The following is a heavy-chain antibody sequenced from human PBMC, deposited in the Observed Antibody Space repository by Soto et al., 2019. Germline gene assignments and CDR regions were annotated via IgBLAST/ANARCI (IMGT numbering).Heavy chain of an antibody. Sequence: DSVKVSCKASGYTFTSYGISWVRQAPGQGLEWMGWISAYNGNTNYAQKLQGRVTMTTDTSTSTAYMELRSLRSDDTAVYYCASCTFWVVAGTPDDAFDIWGQVTMVSVS. J-gene: IGHJ3*02. CDR1: GYTFTSYG. CDR2: ISAYNGNT. V-gene: IGHV1-18*01. CDR3: ASCTFWVVAGTPDDAFDI. D-gene: IGHD2-15*01.